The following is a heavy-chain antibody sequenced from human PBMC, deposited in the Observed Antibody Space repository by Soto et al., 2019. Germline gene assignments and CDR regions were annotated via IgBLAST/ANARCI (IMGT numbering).Heavy chain of an antibody. V-gene: IGHV4-34*01. CDR3: ARGRKGIAVAGSLWRGNYYYGMDV. CDR2: INHSGST. Sequence: SETLSLTCAVYGGSFSGYYRSWIRQPPGKGLEWIGEINHSGSTNYNPSLKSRVTISVDTSKNQFSLKLSSVTAADTAVYYCARGRKGIAVAGSLWRGNYYYGMDVWGQGTTVTVSS. D-gene: IGHD6-13*01. J-gene: IGHJ6*02. CDR1: GGSFSGYY.